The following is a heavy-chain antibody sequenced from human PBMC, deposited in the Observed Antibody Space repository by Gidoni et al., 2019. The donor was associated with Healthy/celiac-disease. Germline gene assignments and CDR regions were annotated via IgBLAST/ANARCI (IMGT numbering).Heavy chain of an antibody. Sequence: QVQLVESGGGVFQPGGSLRLPCAASGFTFSSYGMHWVRQAPGKGLEWVAFIRYDGSNKYYADSVKGRFTISRDNSKNTLYLQMNSLRAEDTAVYYCAKDGCSSTSCYGEYFQHWGQGTLVTVSS. CDR2: IRYDGSNK. CDR3: AKDGCSSTSCYGEYFQH. V-gene: IGHV3-30*02. J-gene: IGHJ1*01. CDR1: GFTFSSYG. D-gene: IGHD2-2*01.